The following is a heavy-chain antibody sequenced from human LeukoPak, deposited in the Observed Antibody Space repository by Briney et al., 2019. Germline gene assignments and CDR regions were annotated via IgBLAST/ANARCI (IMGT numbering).Heavy chain of an antibody. J-gene: IGHJ4*02. CDR1: GGSVSDYY. V-gene: IGHV4-59*02. Sequence: SETLSLTCTISGGSVSDYYWSWIRQSPGKGLEWIGYIYHTGSTSYSPSLKSRVTISADTSQNQFSLKLSSVTAADTAVYYCALLVWGSYCPFDYWGQGTLVTVSS. CDR3: ALLVWGSYCPFDY. CDR2: IYHTGST. D-gene: IGHD3-16*01.